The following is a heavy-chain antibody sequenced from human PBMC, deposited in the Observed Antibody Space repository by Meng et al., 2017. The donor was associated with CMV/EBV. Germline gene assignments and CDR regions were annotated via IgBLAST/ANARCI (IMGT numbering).Heavy chain of an antibody. Sequence: GESLKISCAASGFTFSDYWMHWVRKVPGKGLLWVSHINEDGGETNYADAVKGRFTIWRDNTKNTMYLQMNYLRAEDTAVYYCARDPVRSPSFWGQGILVTVSS. J-gene: IGHJ4*02. CDR2: INEDGGET. CDR1: GFTFSDYW. V-gene: IGHV3-74*01. D-gene: IGHD3-10*01. CDR3: ARDPVRSPSF.